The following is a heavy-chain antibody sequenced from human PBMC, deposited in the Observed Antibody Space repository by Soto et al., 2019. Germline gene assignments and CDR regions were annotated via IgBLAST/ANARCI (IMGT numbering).Heavy chain of an antibody. V-gene: IGHV1-18*04. Sequence: QVQLVQSGAEVKKPGASVKVSCKASGYTFTIYGISWVRQAPGQGLEWMGWISGHNGNTDYAQNLQDRVTLTTDASTSSVYMELRSLRSDDTAVYYCARVDYYDSSGYYGYWGQGTLITVSS. J-gene: IGHJ4*02. CDR2: ISGHNGNT. CDR1: GYTFTIYG. D-gene: IGHD3-22*01. CDR3: ARVDYYDSSGYYGY.